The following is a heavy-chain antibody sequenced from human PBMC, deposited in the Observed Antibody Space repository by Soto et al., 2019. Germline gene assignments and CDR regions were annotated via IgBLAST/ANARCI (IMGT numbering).Heavy chain of an antibody. CDR1: GFTFSSYA. V-gene: IGHV3-23*01. CDR3: AKDGDSSGYYYLDYFDY. CDR2: ISGSGGST. J-gene: IGHJ4*02. D-gene: IGHD3-22*01. Sequence: GSLILACAASGFTFSSYAMSWVRQAPGKGLEWVSAISGSGGSTYYADSVKGRFTISRDNSKNTLYLQMNSLRAEDTAVYYCAKDGDSSGYYYLDYFDYWGQGTLVTVYS.